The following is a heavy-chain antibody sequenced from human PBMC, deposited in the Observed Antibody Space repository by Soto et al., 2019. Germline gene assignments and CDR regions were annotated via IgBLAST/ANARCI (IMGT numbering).Heavy chain of an antibody. D-gene: IGHD6-13*01. Sequence: SGPTLVNPTQTLTLTCTFSGFSLSTSGMCVSWIRQPPGKALEWLALIDWDDDKYYSTSLKTRLTISKDTSKNQVVLTMTNMDPVDTATYYCARILRGIAAAGTRNYYYYGMDVWGQGTTVTVSS. J-gene: IGHJ6*02. CDR1: GFSLSTSGMC. CDR2: IDWDDDK. V-gene: IGHV2-70*01. CDR3: ARILRGIAAAGTRNYYYYGMDV.